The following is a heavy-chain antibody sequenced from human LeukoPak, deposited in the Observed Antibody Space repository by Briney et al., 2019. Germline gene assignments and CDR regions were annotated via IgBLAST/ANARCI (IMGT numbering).Heavy chain of an antibody. CDR1: GGSFSGYY. CDR3: ARKVGGGNFDY. J-gene: IGHJ4*02. D-gene: IGHD1-26*01. V-gene: IGHV4-34*01. Sequence: SETLSLTCAVYGGSFSGYYWSWIRQPPGKGLEWIGEINQSGNTNYNPSLKSRVTLSVDTSKNQFSLRLSSVTAADTAVYYCARKVGGGNFDYWGQGTLVTVSS. CDR2: INQSGNT.